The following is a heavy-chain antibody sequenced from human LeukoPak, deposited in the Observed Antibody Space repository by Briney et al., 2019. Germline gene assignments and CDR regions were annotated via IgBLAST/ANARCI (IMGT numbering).Heavy chain of an antibody. J-gene: IGHJ4*02. Sequence: SETLSLTCTVSGGSLSSYYWSWIRQPAGKGLEWIGRIYISGTTSYNPSLTSRVIMSIDTSKNQFSLKLSSVTAADTAVYYRAREVMATNDFDYWGQGTLVTVSS. V-gene: IGHV4-4*07. CDR3: AREVMATNDFDY. D-gene: IGHD5-24*01. CDR2: IYISGTT. CDR1: GGSLSSYY.